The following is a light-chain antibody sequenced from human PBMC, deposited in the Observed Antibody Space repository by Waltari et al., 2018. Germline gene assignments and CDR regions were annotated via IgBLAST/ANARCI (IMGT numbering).Light chain of an antibody. CDR3: QQSYTAPYS. CDR1: QSISTY. CDR2: GAS. Sequence: DIQMTQSPSSLSVSVGDRVTLTCRASQSISTYVNWYQQKPGQAPRFLIYGASTLQSGVPSRFSGGGSGTDFTLTITSLQPEDFATYYCQQSYTAPYSFGQGTKLEIK. J-gene: IGKJ2*01. V-gene: IGKV1-39*01.